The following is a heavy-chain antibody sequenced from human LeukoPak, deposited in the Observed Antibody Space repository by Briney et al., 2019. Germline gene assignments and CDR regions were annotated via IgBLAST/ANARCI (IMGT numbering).Heavy chain of an antibody. J-gene: IGHJ5*02. Sequence: QPGRSLRLSCAASGFTFSSYGMHWVSQAPGKGLEWVAVIWYDGSNKYYADSVKGRFTISRDNSKNTLYLQMNSLRAEVTAVYYCAKDPAYSSGWYGWFDPWGQGTLVTVSS. CDR1: GFTFSSYG. D-gene: IGHD6-19*01. CDR3: AKDPAYSSGWYGWFDP. V-gene: IGHV3-33*06. CDR2: IWYDGSNK.